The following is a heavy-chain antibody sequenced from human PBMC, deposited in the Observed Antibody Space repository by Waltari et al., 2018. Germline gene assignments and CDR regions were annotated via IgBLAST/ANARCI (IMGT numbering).Heavy chain of an antibody. J-gene: IGHJ4*02. CDR1: GFTFSDYA. CDR2: VYSGGSTT. CDR3: AKDLGGTDWSHYFDS. Sequence: EVQLLESGGGLAPPGGSLRLSCAASGFTFSDYAMTWVRKAPGKVLEWVSVVYSGGSTTYYSDSVKCRFTISRDDSKNTMFLQMNSLRAEDTAIYYCAKDLGGTDWSHYFDSWGQGTLIAVSS. V-gene: IGHV3-23*03. D-gene: IGHD2-21*01.